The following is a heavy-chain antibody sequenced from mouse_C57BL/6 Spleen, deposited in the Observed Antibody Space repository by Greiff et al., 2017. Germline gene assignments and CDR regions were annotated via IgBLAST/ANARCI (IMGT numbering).Heavy chain of an antibody. CDR2: IYPRDGST. V-gene: IGHV1-78*01. D-gene: IGHD2-1*01. J-gene: IGHJ4*01. CDR1: GYTFTDHT. Sequence: VQLQQSDAELVKPGASVKISCKVSGYTFTDHTIHWMKQRPEQGLEWIGYIYPRDGSTKYNEKFKGKATLTADKSSSTAYMQLNSLTSEDSAVYFCARGGIYYGNYFYAMDYRGQGTSVTVSS. CDR3: ARGGIYYGNYFYAMDY.